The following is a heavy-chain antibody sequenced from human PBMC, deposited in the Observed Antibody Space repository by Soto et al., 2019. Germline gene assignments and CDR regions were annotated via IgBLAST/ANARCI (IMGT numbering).Heavy chain of an antibody. Sequence: QVQLVQSGAEVRKPGSSVKVSCKASGYIFVNYGIAWVRQAPGQGLEWRGWISPYSGNTHYARKVQGRLTMTTDTSTRTDYMYLGRLTPEDTAMYYCVMVVNLVTPTPQDVWGQGTPVTVSS. CDR2: ISPYSGNT. J-gene: IGHJ6*02. CDR3: VMVVNLVTPTPQDV. CDR1: GYIFVNYG. D-gene: IGHD2-15*01. V-gene: IGHV1-18*01.